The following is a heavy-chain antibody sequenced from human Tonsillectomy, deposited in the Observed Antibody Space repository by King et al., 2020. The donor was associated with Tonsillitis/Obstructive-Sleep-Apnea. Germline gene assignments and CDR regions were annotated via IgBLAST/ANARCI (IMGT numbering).Heavy chain of an antibody. J-gene: IGHJ4*02. Sequence: QLVQAGAEVKTPGASVKVSFKASGYSFTRFYIHWVRQARGQGLEWMGIINPSTCITTYAQKFQGRVTMTTGTSARTVYLQLSSLKSEDTALYFCARDDVVGRYVDSWGQGTLVTVSS. CDR3: ARDDVVGRYVDS. D-gene: IGHD2-21*01. CDR2: INPSTCIT. V-gene: IGHV1-46*01. CDR1: GYSFTRFY.